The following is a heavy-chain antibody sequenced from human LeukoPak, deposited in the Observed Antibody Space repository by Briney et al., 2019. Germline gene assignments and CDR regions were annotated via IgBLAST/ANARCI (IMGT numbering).Heavy chain of an antibody. D-gene: IGHD1-26*01. CDR1: GFSVNTYA. J-gene: IGHJ6*03. CDR2: ISDRGGDK. V-gene: IGHV3-23*01. Sequence: GGSLRLSFAASGFSVNTYAMTWARQGTGKGLEWVSGISDRGGDKQYADSVKGRFTISRDSSKNTLYLQMNSLRAEDTAVYYCAKVPLGSGSYYPYYYYMDVWGKGTTVTVSS. CDR3: AKVPLGSGSYYPYYYYMDV.